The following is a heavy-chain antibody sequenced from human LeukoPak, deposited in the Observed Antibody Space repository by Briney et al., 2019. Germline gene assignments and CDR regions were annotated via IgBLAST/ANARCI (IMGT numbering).Heavy chain of an antibody. CDR1: GFTFSSSS. CDR3: AKEHYGDFDY. Sequence: GGSLRLSCAASGFTFSSSSISWVRQAPGKGLEWVSAITDAVGSTHYADSVKGRFTISSDNSKNTVYLQMNSLRAEDTAVYYCAKEHYGDFDYWGQGTLVTVSS. J-gene: IGHJ4*02. D-gene: IGHD4-17*01. CDR2: ITDAVGST. V-gene: IGHV3-23*01.